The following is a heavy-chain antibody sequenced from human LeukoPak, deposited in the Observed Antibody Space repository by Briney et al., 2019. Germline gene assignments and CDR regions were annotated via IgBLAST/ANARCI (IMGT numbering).Heavy chain of an antibody. CDR1: GFTFSSYA. J-gene: IGHJ4*02. Sequence: GGSLRLSCAASGFTFSSYAMSWIRQAPGKGLEWVSYISSSGTTTYYADSVKGRFTISKDNSKNTLYLQMNSLRAEDTAVYYCARGGYSYGSYYFDYWGQGTLVTVSS. CDR3: ARGGYSYGSYYFDY. D-gene: IGHD5-18*01. V-gene: IGHV3-23*01. CDR2: ISSSGTTT.